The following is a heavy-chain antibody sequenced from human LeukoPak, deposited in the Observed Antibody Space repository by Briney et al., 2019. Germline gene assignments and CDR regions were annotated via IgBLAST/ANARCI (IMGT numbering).Heavy chain of an antibody. CDR2: ISYDGSNK. CDR3: AKVLTQANDGDY. V-gene: IGHV3-30*18. J-gene: IGHJ4*02. Sequence: GGSLRLSCAASGFTFSSYGMHWVRQAPGKGLEWVAVISYDGSNKYYADSVKGRFTISRDNSKNTLYLQMNSLRAEDTAVYYCAKVLTQANDGDYWGQGTLVTVSS. D-gene: IGHD2-8*01. CDR1: GFTFSSYG.